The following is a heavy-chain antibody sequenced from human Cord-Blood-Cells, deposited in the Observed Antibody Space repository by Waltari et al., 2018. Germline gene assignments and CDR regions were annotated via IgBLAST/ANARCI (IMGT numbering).Heavy chain of an antibody. CDR2: IYYSGST. Sequence: WIRQPPGKGLEWIGSIYYSGSTYYNPSLKSRVTISVDTSKNQFSLKLSSVTAADTAVYYCARQRGYYYDFWSGYYFFDYWGQGTLVTVSS. D-gene: IGHD3-3*01. CDR3: ARQRGYYYDFWSGYYFFDY. J-gene: IGHJ4*02. V-gene: IGHV4-39*01.